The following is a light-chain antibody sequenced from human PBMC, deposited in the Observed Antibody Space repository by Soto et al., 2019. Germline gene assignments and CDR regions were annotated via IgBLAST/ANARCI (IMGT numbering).Light chain of an antibody. CDR1: QGVSKI. Sequence: DRVSFTCQASQGVSKILTWYQQKPGQAPSLLIYGASKSAFGVPSRFSGSGSGTEFTFTISSLQSEDNATYYCQQSENLPNTFGHGSNVDI. CDR2: GAS. V-gene: IGKV1-33*01. J-gene: IGKJ3*01. CDR3: QQSENLPNT.